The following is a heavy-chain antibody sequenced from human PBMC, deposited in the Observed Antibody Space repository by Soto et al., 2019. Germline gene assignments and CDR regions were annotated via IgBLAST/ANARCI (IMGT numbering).Heavy chain of an antibody. V-gene: IGHV3-23*01. CDR2: ISGSGGST. J-gene: IGHJ4*02. CDR3: EKDLYYYDSNIPL. Sequence: XESLRLSCAASGFTFSSYAMSWVRQAPGKGLEWVSAISGSGGSTYYADSVKGRFTISRDNSKNTLYLQMNSLRAEDTAVYYCEKDLYYYDSNIPLWGQGTLVTVSS. D-gene: IGHD3-22*01. CDR1: GFTFSSYA.